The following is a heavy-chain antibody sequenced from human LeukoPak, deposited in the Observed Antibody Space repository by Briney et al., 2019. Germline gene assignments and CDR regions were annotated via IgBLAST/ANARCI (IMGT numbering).Heavy chain of an antibody. CDR1: GGSISSSSYY. Sequence: SETLSLTCTVSGGSISSSSYYWGWIRRPPGKGLEWIGSIYYSGSTYYNPSLKSRVTISVDTSKNQFSLKLSSVTAADTAVYYCARRDGYNYKIDYWGQGTLVTVSS. J-gene: IGHJ4*02. CDR2: IYYSGST. V-gene: IGHV4-39*01. CDR3: ARRDGYNYKIDY. D-gene: IGHD5-24*01.